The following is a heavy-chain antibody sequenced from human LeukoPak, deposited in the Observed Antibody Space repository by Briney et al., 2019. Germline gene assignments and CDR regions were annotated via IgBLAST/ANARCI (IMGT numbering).Heavy chain of an antibody. J-gene: IGHJ6*03. Sequence: PGGSLRLSCAASGFTFSAYSMNWVRQAPGKGLEWVSYISSSSSTIYYADSVKGRFTISRDNAKNSLYMQMKRLRDEDTAMYYCARDGDYYGSGSLYYYYYMDVWGKGTTVTVSS. V-gene: IGHV3-48*02. CDR1: GFTFSAYS. CDR3: ARDGDYYGSGSLYYYYYMDV. D-gene: IGHD3-10*01. CDR2: ISSSSSTI.